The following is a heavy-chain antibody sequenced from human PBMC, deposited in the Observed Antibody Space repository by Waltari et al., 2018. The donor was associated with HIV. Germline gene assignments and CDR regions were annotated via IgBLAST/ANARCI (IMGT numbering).Heavy chain of an antibody. V-gene: IGHV3-30*18. CDR2: ISDDGRNK. Sequence: QVPLLESGGGVVQHGRSLRLSCEVSGFTCSHYVFYWVRQAPCRGLEWVALISDDGRNKYYAESVKGRFTLSRDNAKNTLFLQMNSLRAEDTAVYYCAKEDFEYGSSSHLGYWGQGTLVTISS. CDR1: GFTCSHYV. CDR3: AKEDFEYGSSSHLGY. D-gene: IGHD6-6*01. J-gene: IGHJ4*02.